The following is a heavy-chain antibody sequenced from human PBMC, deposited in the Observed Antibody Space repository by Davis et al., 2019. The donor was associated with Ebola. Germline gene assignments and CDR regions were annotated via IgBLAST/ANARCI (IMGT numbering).Heavy chain of an antibody. CDR3: ARVAGGYSSGWFDY. V-gene: IGHV1-18*01. CDR1: GYTFTSYG. D-gene: IGHD6-19*01. CDR2: ISAYNGNT. J-gene: IGHJ4*02. Sequence: AASVKVSCKASGYTFTSYGISWVRHAPGQGLEWMGWISAYNGNTNYAQKLQGRVTMTTDTSTSTAYMELRSLRSDDSAVYYCARVAGGYSSGWFDYWGQGTLVTVSS.